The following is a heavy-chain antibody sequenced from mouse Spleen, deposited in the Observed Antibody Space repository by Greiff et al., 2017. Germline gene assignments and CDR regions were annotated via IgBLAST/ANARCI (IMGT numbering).Heavy chain of an antibody. CDR2: IDPENGDT. J-gene: IGHJ2*01. V-gene: IGHV14-4*01. CDR3: TTRGYYYGSSFDY. D-gene: IGHD1-1*01. CDR1: GFNIKDDY. Sequence: VQLKESGAELVRPGASVKLSCTASGFNIKDDYMHWVKQRPEQGLEWIGWIDPENGDTEYASKFQGKATITADTSSNTAYLQLSSLTSEDTAVYYCTTRGYYYGSSFDYWGQGTTLTVSS.